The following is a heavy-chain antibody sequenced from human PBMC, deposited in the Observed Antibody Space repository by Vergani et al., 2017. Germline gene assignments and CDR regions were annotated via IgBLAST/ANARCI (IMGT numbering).Heavy chain of an antibody. V-gene: IGHV1-18*04. D-gene: IGHD3-22*01. CDR3: ARDGMYYYDSSGYYLLTTFSNWFDP. CDR2: ISAYNGNT. Sequence: QVQLVQSGAEVKKPGASVKVSCKASGYTFTSYGISWVRQAPGQGLEWMGWISAYNGNTNYAQKLQGRVTMTTDTSTSTAYMELRSLRSDETAVYYCARDGMYYYDSSGYYLLTTFSNWFDPWGQGTLVTVSS. J-gene: IGHJ5*02. CDR1: GYTFTSYG.